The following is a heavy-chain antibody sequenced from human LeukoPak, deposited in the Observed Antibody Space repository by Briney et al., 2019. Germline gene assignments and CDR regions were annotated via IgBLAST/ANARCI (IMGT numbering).Heavy chain of an antibody. Sequence: GGSLRLSCAASGFTFSRNAMNWVRHAPGQGLAWVSGISGSGDNTYYADSVRGRFTISRDNSKNTLYLQMNSLRAEDTAVYYCAYCSGGDCYAGLDYWGQGTLVTVSS. J-gene: IGHJ4*02. V-gene: IGHV3-23*01. CDR2: ISGSGDNT. CDR3: AYCSGGDCYAGLDY. CDR1: GFTFSRNA. D-gene: IGHD2-15*01.